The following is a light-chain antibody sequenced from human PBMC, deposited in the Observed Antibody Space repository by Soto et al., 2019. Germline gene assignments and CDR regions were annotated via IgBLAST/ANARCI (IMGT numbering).Light chain of an antibody. V-gene: IGKV3-20*01. J-gene: IGKJ2*01. CDR3: QQYGSSPMYT. Sequence: EIVMTQSPATLSVSPWERATLSCRASQSVSSNLAWYQQKPGQAPRLLLYGASNRATGIPDRFSGSGSGTDFTLTISRLEPEDFAVYYCQQYGSSPMYTFGQGTKVDIK. CDR2: GAS. CDR1: QSVSSN.